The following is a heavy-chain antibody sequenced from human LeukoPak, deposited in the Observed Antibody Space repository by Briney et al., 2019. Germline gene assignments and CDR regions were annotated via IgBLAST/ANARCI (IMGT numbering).Heavy chain of an antibody. J-gene: IGHJ6*03. Sequence: PSETLSLTCAVYGGSFSGYYWSWIRQPPGKGLEWIGEIYHSGSTNYNPSLKSRVTILVDTSKNQFSLKLSSVTAADTAVYYCARGRVLTTVTTYYMDVWGKGTTVTVSS. CDR2: IYHSGST. V-gene: IGHV4-34*01. CDR1: GGSFSGYY. CDR3: ARGRVLTTVTTYYMDV. D-gene: IGHD4-17*01.